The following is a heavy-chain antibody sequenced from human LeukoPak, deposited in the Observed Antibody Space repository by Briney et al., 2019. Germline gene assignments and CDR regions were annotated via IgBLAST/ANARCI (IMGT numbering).Heavy chain of an antibody. D-gene: IGHD6-6*01. CDR1: GFTFSSYV. V-gene: IGHV3-30*04. J-gene: IGHJ4*02. CDR2: ISYDGSNE. Sequence: GGSLRLSCAASGFTFSSYVMHWVRQAPGKGLEWVAIISYDGSNEYYADSVKGRFTISRDNSKNTLYLQMNSLRAEDTAVYYCARGYSTSSGPYFDYWGQGNLVTVSS. CDR3: ARGYSTSSGPYFDY.